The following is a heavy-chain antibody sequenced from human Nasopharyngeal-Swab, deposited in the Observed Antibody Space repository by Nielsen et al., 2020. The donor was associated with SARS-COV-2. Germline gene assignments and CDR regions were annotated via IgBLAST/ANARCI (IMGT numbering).Heavy chain of an antibody. CDR3: VKDIGSSTTFTFDY. Sequence: SLKISCAASGIIFDDYAMHWVRQAPGKGPEWVSSITWNSGTIDSADSVKGRFTISRDNAKNSLYLQMSSLRPEDTAIYYCVKDIGSSTTFTFDYWGQGTLVTVSS. CDR2: ITWNSGTI. CDR1: GIIFDDYA. J-gene: IGHJ4*02. D-gene: IGHD2-2*01. V-gene: IGHV3-9*01.